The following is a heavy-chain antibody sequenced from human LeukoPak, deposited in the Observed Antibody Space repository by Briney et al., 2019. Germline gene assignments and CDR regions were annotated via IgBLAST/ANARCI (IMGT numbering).Heavy chain of an antibody. D-gene: IGHD3-22*01. V-gene: IGHV3-23*01. CDR3: AKDQCTTTSCYFVY. CDR1: GFTFSSYA. J-gene: IGHJ4*02. Sequence: GGSLRLSCAASGFTFSSYAMSWVRQAAGKGLEWVSGISESGGSTYYADSVKGRFTISSGNSKNTLYLQMNSLRAEDTAVYYCAKDQCTTTSCYFVYWGQGTLVTVSS. CDR2: ISESGGST.